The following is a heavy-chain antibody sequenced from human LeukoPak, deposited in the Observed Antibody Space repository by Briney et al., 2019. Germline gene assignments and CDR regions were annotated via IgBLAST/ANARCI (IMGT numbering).Heavy chain of an antibody. V-gene: IGHV3-23*01. D-gene: IGHD3-3*01. CDR1: GFIFCNYA. J-gene: IGHJ4*02. CDR3: VRSFITIFDPTDY. CDR2: ISGSGDKT. Sequence: PGGSXRXSCTXSGFIFCNYAXSWVRQAPGKGLXWVSGISGSGDKTYYADSVKGRFTICRDNTKNTLYLQMNSLRVEDTAVYYCVRSFITIFDPTDYWGQGTLVTVSS.